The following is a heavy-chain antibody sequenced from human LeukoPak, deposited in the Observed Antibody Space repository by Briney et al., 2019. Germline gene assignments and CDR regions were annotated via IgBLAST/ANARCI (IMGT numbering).Heavy chain of an antibody. CDR1: GYTFTDYY. J-gene: IGHJ1*01. CDR2: INPNSGGT. Sequence: GASVKVSCKASGYTFTDYYMHWVRQAPGQRLEWMGWINPNSGGTKYAQKFQGRVTMTRDTSISTAYMELSRLRSDDTAVYYCARVAYDILTGYYKAEYFQHWGQGTLVTVSS. D-gene: IGHD3-9*01. CDR3: ARVAYDILTGYYKAEYFQH. V-gene: IGHV1-2*02.